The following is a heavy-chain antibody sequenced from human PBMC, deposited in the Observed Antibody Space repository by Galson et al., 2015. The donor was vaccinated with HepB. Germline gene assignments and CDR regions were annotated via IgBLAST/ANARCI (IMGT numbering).Heavy chain of an antibody. CDR3: ARDSKWNFDY. CDR2: ISDAGKTG. J-gene: IGHJ4*02. CDR1: GFTFTSYN. D-gene: IGHD1-26*01. Sequence: SLRLSCATSGFTFTSYNMHWVRQSPVKGLEWLAIISDAGKTGFYADSVKVRFTISRDTSKNTLSLQMNSLRPDDTAVYFCARDSKWNFDYWGQGTLVTVSS. V-gene: IGHV3-30*01.